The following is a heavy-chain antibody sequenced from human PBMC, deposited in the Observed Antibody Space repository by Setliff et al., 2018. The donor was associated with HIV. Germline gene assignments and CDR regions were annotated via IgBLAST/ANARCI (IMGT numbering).Heavy chain of an antibody. D-gene: IGHD2-21*02. Sequence: SETLSLTCTVSGDSISSNNYYWGWIRQPPGKGPEWIGSIFYSETVYYGGRTYYSPSLKSRVTISVDTSKNQFSLSLTSVTAADTAVYYCARGVPLLPPHYWGQGTLVTVAS. CDR1: GDSISSNNYY. V-gene: IGHV4-39*07. CDR3: ARGVPLLPPHY. J-gene: IGHJ4*02. CDR2: IFYSETVYYGGRT.